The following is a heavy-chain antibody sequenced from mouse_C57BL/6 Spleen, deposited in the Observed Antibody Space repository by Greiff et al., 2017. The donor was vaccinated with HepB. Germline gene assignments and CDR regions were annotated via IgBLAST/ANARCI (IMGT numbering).Heavy chain of an antibody. CDR3: ARELRGYAMDY. J-gene: IGHJ4*01. D-gene: IGHD1-1*01. CDR2: INYDGSST. V-gene: IGHV5-16*01. Sequence: EVQLMESEGGLVQPGSSMKLSCTASGFTFSDYYMAWVRQVPEKGLEWVANINYDGSSTYYLDSLKSRFIISRDNAKNILYLQMSSLKSEDTATYYCARELRGYAMDYWGQGTSVTVSS. CDR1: GFTFSDYY.